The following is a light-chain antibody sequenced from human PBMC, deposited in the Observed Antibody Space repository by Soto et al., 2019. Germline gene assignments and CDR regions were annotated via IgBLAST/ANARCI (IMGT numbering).Light chain of an antibody. J-gene: IGKJ4*01. Sequence: EIVLTQSPGTLSLSPGEIASLSCRASQSVGNFLVWYQQKPGQAPSHIIYDTSNRATGIPARFSGSGSGTDFTRTLSSLEPEDCAIYYCQQYGNWPLTFGGGTKVEIK. CDR3: QQYGNWPLT. CDR1: QSVGNF. V-gene: IGKV3-11*01. CDR2: DTS.